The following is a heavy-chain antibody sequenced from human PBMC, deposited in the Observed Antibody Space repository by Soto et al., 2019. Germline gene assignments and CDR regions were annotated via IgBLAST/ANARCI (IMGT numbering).Heavy chain of an antibody. Sequence: EVQLVESGGGLVQPGGSLRLSCAASGFTVSSNYMSWVRQAPGKGLEWVSVIYSGGSTYYADSVKGRFTISRHNSKNTLYIQMNSLRAEDTAVYYCARVGLEPLVWQVYFDYWGQGTLVTVSS. CDR2: IYSGGST. J-gene: IGHJ4*02. CDR1: GFTVSSNY. V-gene: IGHV3-53*04. CDR3: ARVGLEPLVWQVYFDY. D-gene: IGHD6-6*01.